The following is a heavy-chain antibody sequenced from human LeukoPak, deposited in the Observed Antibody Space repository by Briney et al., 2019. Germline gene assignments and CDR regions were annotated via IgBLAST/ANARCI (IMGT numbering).Heavy chain of an antibody. D-gene: IGHD4-23*01. Sequence: GGSLRLSCAASGFTVSSNYMSWVRQAPGKGLEWVSVIYSGGSTYYADSVKGRFTISRDNSKNTLYLQMNSLRAEDTAVYYCAKDRDSGGNSAKYFDYWGQGTLVTVSS. CDR1: GFTVSSNY. J-gene: IGHJ4*02. CDR2: IYSGGST. V-gene: IGHV3-53*01. CDR3: AKDRDSGGNSAKYFDY.